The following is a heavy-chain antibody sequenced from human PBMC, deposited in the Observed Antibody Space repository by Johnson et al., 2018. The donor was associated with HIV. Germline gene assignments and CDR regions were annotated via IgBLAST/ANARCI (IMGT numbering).Heavy chain of an antibody. Sequence: VQLVESGGGLVQPGGSLRLSCAASGFTVSSNYMSWVRQAPGKGLEWVSVIYSGGSTYYADSVKGRFTISRDNSKNTLYLQMNSLRAEDTAVYYCARDRDYGSGAFDVWGPGTMVTVSS. J-gene: IGHJ3*01. CDR3: ARDRDYGSGAFDV. D-gene: IGHD3-10*01. CDR2: IYSGGST. V-gene: IGHV3-66*01. CDR1: GFTVSSNY.